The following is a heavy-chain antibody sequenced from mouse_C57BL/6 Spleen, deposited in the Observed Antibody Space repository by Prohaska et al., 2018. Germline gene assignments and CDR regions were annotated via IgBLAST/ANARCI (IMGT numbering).Heavy chain of an antibody. Sequence: EVKLEESGGGLVQPGGSMKLSCVASGFTFSKYWMNWVRQSPEKGIEWVAQIRLKSDNYATHYAESVKGRFTISRDDSKSSFYLQMNYLRAEDTGIYYCTAPAGSSDYLGQGTTLTVSS. D-gene: IGHD1-3*01. V-gene: IGHV6-3*01. CDR1: GFTFSKYW. CDR2: IRLKSDNYAT. J-gene: IGHJ2*01. CDR3: TAPAGSSDY.